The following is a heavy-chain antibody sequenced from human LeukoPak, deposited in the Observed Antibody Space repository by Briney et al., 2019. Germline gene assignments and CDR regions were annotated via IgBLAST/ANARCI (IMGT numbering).Heavy chain of an antibody. V-gene: IGHV3-7*03. CDR2: IKHDGSEK. J-gene: IGHJ4*02. D-gene: IGHD3-10*01. Sequence: GGSLRLSCAASGFTFSSYWMSWVRKAPGKGLEWVANIKHDGSEKYYVDSVKGRFTISRDNAKNSLYLQMNSLRAEDTAVYYCASLMVRGVIWIDYWGQGTLVTVSS. CDR1: GFTFSSYW. CDR3: ASLMVRGVIWIDY.